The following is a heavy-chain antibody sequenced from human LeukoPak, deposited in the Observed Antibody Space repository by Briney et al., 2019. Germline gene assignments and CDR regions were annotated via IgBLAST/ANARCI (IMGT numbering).Heavy chain of an antibody. J-gene: IGHJ4*02. V-gene: IGHV3-21*01. CDR1: GFTFSSYS. CDR3: ARDLYYYDSSGPTIEY. D-gene: IGHD3-22*01. CDR2: ITSSSASI. Sequence: GGSLRLSCAASGFTFSSYSMNWVRQAPGKGLEWVSSITSSSASIYYADSVKGRFTISRDNAKTSLYLQMTSLRAEDTATYYCARDLYYYDSSGPTIEYWGQGTLVTVSS.